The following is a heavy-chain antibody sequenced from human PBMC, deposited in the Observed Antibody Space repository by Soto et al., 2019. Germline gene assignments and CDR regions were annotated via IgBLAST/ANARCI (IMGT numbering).Heavy chain of an antibody. J-gene: IGHJ3*02. D-gene: IGHD1-26*01. CDR3: AKVMGSYVLPPDAFHI. CDR2: ISGSGGST. Sequence: GGSLRLSCAASGFTFSSYAMSWVRQAPGKGLEWVSAISGSGGSTYYADSVKGRFTISRDNSKNTLYLQMNSLRAEDTAVYYCAKVMGSYVLPPDAFHIWGQGTMVTVSS. CDR1: GFTFSSYA. V-gene: IGHV3-23*01.